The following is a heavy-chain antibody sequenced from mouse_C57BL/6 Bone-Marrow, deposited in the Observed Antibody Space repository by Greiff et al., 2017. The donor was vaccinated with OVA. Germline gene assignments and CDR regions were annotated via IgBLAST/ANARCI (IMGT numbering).Heavy chain of an antibody. V-gene: IGHV1-26*01. J-gene: IGHJ3*01. Sequence: VQLKQSGPELVKPGASVKISCKASGYTFTDYYMNWVKQSHGKSLEWIGDINPNNGGTSYNQKFKGKATLTVDKSSSTAYMELRSLTSEDSAVYYCANPRGFAYWGQGTLVTVSA. CDR1: GYTFTDYY. CDR3: ANPRGFAY. CDR2: INPNNGGT.